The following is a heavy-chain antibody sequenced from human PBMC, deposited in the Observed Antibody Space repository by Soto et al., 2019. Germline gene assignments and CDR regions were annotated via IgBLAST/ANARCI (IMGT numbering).Heavy chain of an antibody. Sequence: GGSLRLSCAASGFTFSSYAMSWVRQAPGKGLEWVSAISGSGGSTYYADSVKGRFTISRDNSKNTLYLQMNSLRAEDTAVYYCATLPARAKYNWFDPWGQGTLVTVSS. CDR2: ISGSGGST. CDR1: GFTFSSYA. CDR3: ATLPARAKYNWFDP. J-gene: IGHJ5*02. V-gene: IGHV3-23*01.